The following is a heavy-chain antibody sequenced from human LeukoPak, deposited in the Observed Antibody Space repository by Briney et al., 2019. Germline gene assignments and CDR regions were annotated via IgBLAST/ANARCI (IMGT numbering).Heavy chain of an antibody. J-gene: IGHJ5*02. CDR1: GGSISSGGYY. CDR2: IYTSGST. CDR3: ARDLDGYCSSNSCYSNWFDP. D-gene: IGHD2-2*02. V-gene: IGHV4-61*02. Sequence: KPSETLSLTCTVSGGSISSGGYYWTWIRQPAGKGLEWIGRIYTSGSTNYNPSLKSRVTISVDTSKNQFSLKLSSVTAADTAVYYCARDLDGYCSSNSCYSNWFDPWGQGTLVTVSS.